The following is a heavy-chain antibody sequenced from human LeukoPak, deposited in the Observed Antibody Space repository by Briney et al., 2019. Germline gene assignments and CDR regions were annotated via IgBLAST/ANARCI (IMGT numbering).Heavy chain of an antibody. CDR3: AKGYYYGSGSYFCDY. Sequence: GGSLRLSCAASGFTFSSYAMSWVRQAPGKGLEWVSAISGSGGGTYYADSVKGRFTISRDSSKNTLYLQMNSPRAEDTAVYYCAKGYYYGSGSYFCDYWGQGTLVTVSS. J-gene: IGHJ4*02. V-gene: IGHV3-23*01. CDR2: ISGSGGGT. CDR1: GFTFSSYA. D-gene: IGHD3-10*01.